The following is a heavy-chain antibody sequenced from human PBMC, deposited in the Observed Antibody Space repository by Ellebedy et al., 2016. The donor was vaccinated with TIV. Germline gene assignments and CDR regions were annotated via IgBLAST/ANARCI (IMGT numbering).Heavy chain of an antibody. J-gene: IGHJ4*02. Sequence: ASVKVSXXASGYIFTDSYMHWVRQAPGQGLEWMGWINPNSGDTHYAQKFQGRVSMTRDTSISTAYLNLSRLRSDDTAVYYCAKIVNRGFFDYWGQGPLVSVSS. D-gene: IGHD1-14*01. CDR1: GYIFTDSY. CDR2: INPNSGDT. V-gene: IGHV1-2*02. CDR3: AKIVNRGFFDY.